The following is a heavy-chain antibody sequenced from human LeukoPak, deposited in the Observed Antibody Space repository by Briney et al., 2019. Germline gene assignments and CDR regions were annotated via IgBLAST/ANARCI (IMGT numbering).Heavy chain of an antibody. CDR1: GFSFSSYN. CDR3: ATVTNRDYLIDY. CDR2: ISAYSTI. J-gene: IGHJ4*02. V-gene: IGHV3-48*02. Sequence: GGSLRLSCAASGFSFSSYNMNWVRQAPGKGLEWVSYISAYSTIHYADSLKGRFTISRDNAKNSLYLQMNSLRDEDTAVYHCATVTNRDYLIDYWGQGTLVTVSS. D-gene: IGHD4-17*01.